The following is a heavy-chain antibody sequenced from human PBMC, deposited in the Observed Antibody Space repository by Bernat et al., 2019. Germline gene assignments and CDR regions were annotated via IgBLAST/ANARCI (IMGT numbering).Heavy chain of an antibody. V-gene: IGHV3-30-3*01. J-gene: IGHJ4*02. CDR1: GFTFSSYA. Sequence: QVQLVESGGGVVQPGRSLRLSCAASGFTFSSYAMHWVRQAPGKGLEWVAVISYDGSNKYYADSVKGRFIISRDNSKNTLYLQMNSLRAEDTAVYYCARAYYYDSSGVDYWGQGTLVTVSS. CDR2: ISYDGSNK. D-gene: IGHD3-22*01. CDR3: ARAYYYDSSGVDY.